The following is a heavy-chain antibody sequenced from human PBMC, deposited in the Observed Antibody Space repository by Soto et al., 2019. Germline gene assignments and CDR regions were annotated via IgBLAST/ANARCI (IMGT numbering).Heavy chain of an antibody. CDR2: ISFDGTKK. J-gene: IGHJ6*02. V-gene: IGHV3-30-3*01. D-gene: IGHD4-17*01. Sequence: GGSLRLSCAASGFTFNIYALHWVRQAPGKGLEWVAVISFDGTKKYYSDSVKGRFTISRDNLKNTLYLQMNNLRVEDAALYFCAREDDYGYRYINYGLDVWRQGTTVTVSS. CDR1: GFTFNIYA. CDR3: AREDDYGYRYINYGLDV.